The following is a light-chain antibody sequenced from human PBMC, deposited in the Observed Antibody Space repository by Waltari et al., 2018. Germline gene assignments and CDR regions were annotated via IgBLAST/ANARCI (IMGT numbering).Light chain of an antibody. CDR2: EVS. CDR1: SNAVGGFNF. Sequence: SALTHPPHASCSPGQSVPISCTGTSNAVGGFNFVSWYQQHPGKAPKVMIYEVSKRPSGVPDRFSGSKSGHTASLTVSGLQAEDEAEYYCSSYAGSTVVFGGGTKLTVL. CDR3: SSYAGSTVV. V-gene: IGLV2-8*01. J-gene: IGLJ2*01.